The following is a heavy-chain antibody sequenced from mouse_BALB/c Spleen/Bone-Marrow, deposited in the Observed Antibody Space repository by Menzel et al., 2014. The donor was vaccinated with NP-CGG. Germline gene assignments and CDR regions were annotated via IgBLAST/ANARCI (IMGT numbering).Heavy chain of an antibody. CDR2: IYYSGTI. J-gene: IGHJ2*01. D-gene: IGHD3-1*01. CDR1: GISITIGDYR. V-gene: IGHV3-5*02. CDR3: TRDSWGGYFDC. Sequence: EVQLQESGPGLVKPSQTVSLTCTGTGISITIGDYRWSWIRQFPGNKLEWIGYIYYSGTITYNPSLTSRTTITRDTSKNQFFLEMNSLAAEDTAAYCGTRDSWGGYFDCWGEGTTLTISS.